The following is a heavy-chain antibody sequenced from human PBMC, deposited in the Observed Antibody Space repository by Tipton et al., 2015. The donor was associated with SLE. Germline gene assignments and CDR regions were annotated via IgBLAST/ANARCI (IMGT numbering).Heavy chain of an antibody. V-gene: IGHV3-23*01. J-gene: IGHJ4*02. CDR2: ISATT. CDR1: GFTFRSYA. Sequence: SLRLSCAASGFTFRSYAMSWVRQAPGKGLEWVSSISATTYYADSVQGRFTISRDNAKNSLYLQMNSLRAEDTALYYCARGDWNLLAAVYFDYWGQGTLVTVSS. CDR3: ARGDWNLLAAVYFDY. D-gene: IGHD1-1*01.